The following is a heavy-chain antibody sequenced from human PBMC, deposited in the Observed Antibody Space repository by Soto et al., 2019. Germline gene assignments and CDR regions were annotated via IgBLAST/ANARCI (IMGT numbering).Heavy chain of an antibody. CDR2: INPHGGST. V-gene: IGHV1-46*01. CDR3: ARSSGGYFGIIIGGSNWFAP. J-gene: IGHJ5*02. CDR1: RDTFTSYY. Sequence: QLVQSGGEVKQPGASVKVSCKAPRDTFTSYYINWVRQAPGQGLEWMGVINPHGGSTAYAQKFKARVNLTRVTSAITVYLEVSSLTSEGMVMYYCARSSGGYFGIIIGGSNWFAPWGQGTLVTVSS. D-gene: IGHD3-9*01.